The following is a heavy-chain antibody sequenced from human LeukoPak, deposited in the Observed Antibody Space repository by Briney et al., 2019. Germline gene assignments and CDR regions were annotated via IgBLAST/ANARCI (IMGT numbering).Heavy chain of an antibody. CDR1: GGSISSYY. D-gene: IGHD4-17*01. V-gene: IGHV4-59*01. Sequence: SETLSLTCTVSGGSISSYYWSWIRQPPGKGLEWIGYIYYSGSTNYNPSLKSRVTISVDTSKNQFSLKLSSVTAADTAVYYCVRGHHYGDYGPRYNYWGQGTLVTVSS. CDR2: IYYSGST. CDR3: VRGHHYGDYGPRYNY. J-gene: IGHJ4*02.